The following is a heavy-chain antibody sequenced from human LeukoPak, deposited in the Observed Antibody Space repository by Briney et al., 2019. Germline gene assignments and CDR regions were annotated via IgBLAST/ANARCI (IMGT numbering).Heavy chain of an antibody. CDR1: GGSFSGYY. CDR2: INHSGST. J-gene: IGHJ5*02. CDR3: ARRKNYYGSGRNFDP. V-gene: IGHV4-34*01. Sequence: SETLSLTCAVYGGSFSGYYWSLIRQPPGKGLEWIGEINHSGSTNYNPSLKSRVTISVDKSKNQFSLKLSSVTAADTAVYYCARRKNYYGSGRNFDPWGQGTLVTVSS. D-gene: IGHD3-10*01.